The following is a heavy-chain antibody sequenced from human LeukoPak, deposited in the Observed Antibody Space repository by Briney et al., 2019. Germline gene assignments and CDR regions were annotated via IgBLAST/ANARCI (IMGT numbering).Heavy chain of an antibody. CDR3: ARHRYYYRSGSYYGAPYYMDV. J-gene: IGHJ6*03. CDR1: GGSISSSSYY. V-gene: IGHV4-39*01. Sequence: LETLSLTCTVSGGSISSSSYYWGWIRQPPGKGLEWIGSIYYSGSTYYNPSLKSRVTISVDTSKNQFSLKLSSVTAADTAVYYCARHRYYYRSGSYYGAPYYMDVWGKGTTVTISS. D-gene: IGHD3-10*01. CDR2: IYYSGST.